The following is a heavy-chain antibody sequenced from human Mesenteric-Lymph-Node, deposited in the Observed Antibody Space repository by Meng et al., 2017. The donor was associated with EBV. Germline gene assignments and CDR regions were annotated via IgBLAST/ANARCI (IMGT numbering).Heavy chain of an antibody. CDR3: ARLPPTTGYGTARSY. CDR1: GGDISSSSW. D-gene: IGHD6-13*01. Sequence: QGQLKESGRGLVKPSGTLSLTCSVSGGDISSSSWWSWVRQPPGKGLEWLGEIYHSSGTTNYNPSLKSRVTISLDKSKNQFSLNLSSVTAADTAVYYCARLPPTTGYGTARSYWGQGTLVTVSS. J-gene: IGHJ4*02. CDR2: IYHSSGTT. V-gene: IGHV4-4*02.